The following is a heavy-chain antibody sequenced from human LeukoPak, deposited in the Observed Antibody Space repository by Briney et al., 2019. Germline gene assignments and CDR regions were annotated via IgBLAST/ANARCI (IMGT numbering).Heavy chain of an antibody. CDR2: INPSGGGT. V-gene: IGHV1-46*01. Sequence: ASVEVSCKASGYTFTRYYMHWVRQAPGQGLEWVGIINPSGGGTRYGQKFQGRVTMTRDTSMSTVYMELTSLRSEDTAVYYCACGAGGFDYWGQGTLVTVSS. CDR3: ACGAGGFDY. CDR1: GYTFTRYY. J-gene: IGHJ4*02. D-gene: IGHD3-16*01.